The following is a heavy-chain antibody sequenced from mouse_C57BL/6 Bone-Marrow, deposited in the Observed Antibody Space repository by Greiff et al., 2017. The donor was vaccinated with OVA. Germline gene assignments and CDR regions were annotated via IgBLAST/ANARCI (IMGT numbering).Heavy chain of an antibody. J-gene: IGHJ4*01. Sequence: EVHLVESGGGLVQPGGSLKLSCAASGFTFSDYGMAWVRQAPRKGPEWVAFISNLAYSIYYADTVTGRFTISRENAKNTLYLEMSSLRSEDTAMYYGARYYYGSSYYAMDYWGQGTSVTVSS. V-gene: IGHV5-15*01. CDR1: GFTFSDYG. CDR2: ISNLAYSI. D-gene: IGHD1-1*01. CDR3: ARYYYGSSYYAMDY.